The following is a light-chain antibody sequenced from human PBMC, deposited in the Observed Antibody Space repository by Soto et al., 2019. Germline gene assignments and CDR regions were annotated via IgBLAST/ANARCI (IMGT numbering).Light chain of an antibody. V-gene: IGKV3-15*01. CDR3: QQYNSWPLT. CDR2: GAS. J-gene: IGKJ4*01. CDR1: QSVSSN. Sequence: EIVMTQSPATLSVSPGERATLSCRASQSVSSNLAWYQQKPGQTPRLLIYGASNRATGFPARFSGSGSGTEFPLTISSLQSEDFAVYYCQQYNSWPLTFGGGTKVDIK.